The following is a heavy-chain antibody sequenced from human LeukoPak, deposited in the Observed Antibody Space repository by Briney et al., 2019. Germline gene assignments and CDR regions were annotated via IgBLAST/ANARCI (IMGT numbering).Heavy chain of an antibody. CDR2: IGIAGDT. J-gene: IGHJ4*02. CDR1: GFTFSSYD. V-gene: IGHV3-13*01. Sequence: GGSLRLSCAASGFTFSSYDMHWVRQATGKGLEWVSTIGIAGDTYYPGSVKGRFTISRENAKNSLYLQMNSLRAGDTAVYYCARGYYDSRGYYSHFDYWGQGTLVTVSS. CDR3: ARGYYDSRGYYSHFDY. D-gene: IGHD3-22*01.